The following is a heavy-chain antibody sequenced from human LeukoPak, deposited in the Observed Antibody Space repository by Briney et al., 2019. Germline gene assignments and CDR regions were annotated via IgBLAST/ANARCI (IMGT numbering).Heavy chain of an antibody. J-gene: IGHJ4*02. CDR2: ISGSGGST. Sequence: GGSLRLSCAASGFTFSSYAMSWVRQAPGKGLEWVSAISGSGGSTYYADSVKGRFTISRDNSKNTLYLQMNSLRAEDTAVYYCAKSLVLFRSSSSDFDCWGQGTLVTVSS. V-gene: IGHV3-23*01. CDR1: GFTFSSYA. D-gene: IGHD6-6*01. CDR3: AKSLVLFRSSSSDFDC.